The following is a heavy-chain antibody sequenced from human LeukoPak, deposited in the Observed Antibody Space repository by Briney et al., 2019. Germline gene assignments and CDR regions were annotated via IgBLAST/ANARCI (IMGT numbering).Heavy chain of an antibody. CDR2: IRYDGSNE. D-gene: IGHD2-2*01. V-gene: IGHV3-30*02. Sequence: GGSLRLSCAASGFTFSSYGMHWVRQVPGKGLEWVAFIRYDGSNEYYADSVKGRFTISRDNSKNTLFLQMSTLRAEDTAVYYCAFSKIVVVPAASAEYFQHWGQGTLVTVSS. CDR1: GFTFSSYG. J-gene: IGHJ1*01. CDR3: AFSKIVVVPAASAEYFQH.